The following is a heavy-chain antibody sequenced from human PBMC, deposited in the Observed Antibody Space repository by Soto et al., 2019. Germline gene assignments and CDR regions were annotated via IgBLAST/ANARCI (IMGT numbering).Heavy chain of an antibody. CDR2: IIPIVDIA. Sequence: QVQLVQSGAEVKEPGSSVKVSCKASGGTFSSYSISWVRQAPGQGLEWMGRIIPIVDIATYAQKLEGRVTITADKSTSTAYMELSSLRSEDTAVYYCARVTAVAGNYFDYWGQGTQLTVSS. J-gene: IGHJ4*02. V-gene: IGHV1-69*02. CDR1: GGTFSSYS. D-gene: IGHD6-19*01. CDR3: ARVTAVAGNYFDY.